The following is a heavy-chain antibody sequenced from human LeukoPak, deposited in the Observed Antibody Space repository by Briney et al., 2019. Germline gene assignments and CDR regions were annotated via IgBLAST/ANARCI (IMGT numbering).Heavy chain of an antibody. CDR2: LSGSGAGT. CDR1: VFTFSSYA. J-gene: IGHJ3*02. Sequence: GGSLRLSCAATVFTFSSYAVSWVRQAPGKGLEWVSSLSGSGAGTYYADSVKGRFTISRDSSKNTLYLQMDSLRAEDTAVYYCARGTAFDIWGQGTMVTVSS. CDR3: ARGTAFDI. V-gene: IGHV3-23*01.